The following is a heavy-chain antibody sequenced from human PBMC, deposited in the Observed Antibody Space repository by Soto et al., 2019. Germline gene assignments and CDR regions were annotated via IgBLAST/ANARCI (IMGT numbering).Heavy chain of an antibody. CDR3: ARFETAGHKGFDI. V-gene: IGHV1-69*06. CDR1: GGTFSSSA. Sequence: QVQLEQSGAEVRKPGSSVKVSCKASGGTFSSSAINWLRQAPGQGPEWMGGIIPTFGASNYIPKLRGRVTITADTSTNTAYMEVSTLSSAHTAMYYCARFETAGHKGFDIWGQGTMVSVSA. CDR2: IIPTFGAS. J-gene: IGHJ3*02. D-gene: IGHD6-19*01.